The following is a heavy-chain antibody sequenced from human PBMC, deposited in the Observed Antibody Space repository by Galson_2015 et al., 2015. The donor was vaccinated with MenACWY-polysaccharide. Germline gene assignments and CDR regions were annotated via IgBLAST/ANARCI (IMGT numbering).Heavy chain of an antibody. CDR3: AREFTGDGSSWYYWYFDL. CDR2: IGTGGGT. Sequence: SLRLPCAASGSTFSRFDMHWVHHVIGKGLEWVAAIGTGGGTYYSGSVKGRFTISRENAKNSLYLQMNSLRAGDTAVYYCAREFTGDGSSWYYWYFDLWGRGTLVTVSS. V-gene: IGHV3-13*01. J-gene: IGHJ2*01. CDR1: GSTFSRFD. D-gene: IGHD6-13*01.